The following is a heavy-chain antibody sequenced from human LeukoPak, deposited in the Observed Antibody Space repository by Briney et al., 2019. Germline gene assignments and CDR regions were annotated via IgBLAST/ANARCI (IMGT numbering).Heavy chain of an antibody. CDR1: AFTFASYC. CDR3: AIMHGYYDGSGYWVQ. Sequence: GRSLRLSCAPSAFTFASYCMSCVRQAPGNGMEWVSFITPNADRTSYADSVEGRFTISRDNPRNTLYMQMNSLRDEDTALYYCAIMHGYYDGSGYWVQWGQGTLVTVSS. V-gene: IGHV3-23*01. CDR2: ITPNADRT. D-gene: IGHD3-22*01. J-gene: IGHJ1*01.